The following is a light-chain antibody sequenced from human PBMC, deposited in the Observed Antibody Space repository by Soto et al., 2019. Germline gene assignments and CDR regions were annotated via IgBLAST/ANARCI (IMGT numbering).Light chain of an antibody. Sequence: DIQMTQSPSTLSASVGDRVTITCRASQSISSWLAWYQQKPETAPKLLIYKASTLQSGVPSRFSGSGSGTEFTLTISSLQPDDSATYYCQQYNDNWTFAQGTKVEIK. CDR2: KAS. V-gene: IGKV1-5*03. CDR3: QQYNDNWT. J-gene: IGKJ1*01. CDR1: QSISSW.